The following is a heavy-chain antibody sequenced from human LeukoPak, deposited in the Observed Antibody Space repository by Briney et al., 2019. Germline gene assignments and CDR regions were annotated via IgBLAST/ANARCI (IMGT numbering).Heavy chain of an antibody. CDR1: GGTFSSYA. CDR3: ARDRGVSGWRHRGFDY. CDR2: IIPIFGTA. Sequence: SSVKVSCKASGGTFSSYAISWVRQAPGQGLEWMGRIIPIFGTANYAQKFQGRVTITTDESTSTAYMELSSLRSEDTAVYYCARDRGVSGWRHRGFDYWGQGTLVTVSS. D-gene: IGHD6-19*01. J-gene: IGHJ4*02. V-gene: IGHV1-69*05.